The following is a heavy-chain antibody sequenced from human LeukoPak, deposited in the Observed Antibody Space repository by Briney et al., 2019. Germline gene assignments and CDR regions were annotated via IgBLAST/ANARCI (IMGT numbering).Heavy chain of an antibody. Sequence: SETLSLTCTVSGYSISSGYYWSWIRQPAGKGLEWIGRIYTSGSTNYNPSLKSRVTISVDTSKNQFSLKLSSVTAADTAVYYCAREACGTSCYTHYWGQGTLVTVSS. CDR3: AREACGTSCYTHY. V-gene: IGHV4-61*02. J-gene: IGHJ4*02. CDR2: IYTSGST. D-gene: IGHD2-2*02. CDR1: GYSISSGYY.